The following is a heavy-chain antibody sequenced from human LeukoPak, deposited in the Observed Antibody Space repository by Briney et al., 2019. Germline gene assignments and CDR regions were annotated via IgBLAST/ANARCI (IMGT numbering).Heavy chain of an antibody. J-gene: IGHJ4*02. Sequence: SETLSLTCTVSGASISAFHWTWCRQPAGKGLEWIGLIYSSGSTLFNPSLKSRVAMSVDLTKNQLSLKLTSVTAADTAMYYCARKDGDYWGRGTLVTVS. CDR1: GASISAFH. CDR2: IYSSGST. V-gene: IGHV4-4*07. CDR3: ARKDGDY.